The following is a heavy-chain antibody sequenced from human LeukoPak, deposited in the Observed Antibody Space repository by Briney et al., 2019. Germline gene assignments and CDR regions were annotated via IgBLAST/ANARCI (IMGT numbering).Heavy chain of an antibody. CDR3: ARGDYYDSSGSPASFDY. J-gene: IGHJ4*02. D-gene: IGHD3-22*01. CDR2: IYYNGNT. V-gene: IGHV4-59*12. CDR1: DGSINSYY. Sequence: SETLSLTCSVSDGSINSYYWNWIRRPPGKGLEWIGYIYYNGNTNYSPSLKSRVTMSVDTSKNQFSLKLSSVTAADTAVYYCARGDYYDSSGSPASFDYWGQGTLVTVSS.